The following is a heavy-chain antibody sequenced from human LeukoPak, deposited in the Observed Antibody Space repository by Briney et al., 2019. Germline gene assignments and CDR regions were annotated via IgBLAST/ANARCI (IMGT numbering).Heavy chain of an antibody. V-gene: IGHV3-53*01. Sequence: GASLRLSCAASGFTASSNYMSWVRQTPGKALEWVSVIYSGGSTYYADSVKGRFTISRDNSKNTLYLQMSSLRAEDTAVYYCARALMVATRYAFDIWGQGTMVTVSS. D-gene: IGHD5-12*01. CDR1: GFTASSNY. J-gene: IGHJ3*02. CDR2: IYSGGST. CDR3: ARALMVATRYAFDI.